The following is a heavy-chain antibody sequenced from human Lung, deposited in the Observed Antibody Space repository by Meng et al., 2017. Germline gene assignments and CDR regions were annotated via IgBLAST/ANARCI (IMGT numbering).Heavy chain of an antibody. CDR2: INHSGST. CDR1: GGSFSDYS. D-gene: IGHD4-11*01. Sequence: LHQGCAGLLKPSGTRSPTCVVSGGSFSDYSWSWIRQPPGKGLGWIGEINHSGSTNYNPSLESRATISVDTSQNNLSLKLSSVTAADSAVYYCARGPTTMAHDFDYWGQGTLVTVFS. V-gene: IGHV4-34*01. J-gene: IGHJ4*02. CDR3: ARGPTTMAHDFDY.